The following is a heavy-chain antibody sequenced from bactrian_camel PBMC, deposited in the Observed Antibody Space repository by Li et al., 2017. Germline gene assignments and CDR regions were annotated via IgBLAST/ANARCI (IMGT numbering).Heavy chain of an antibody. Sequence: HVQLVESGGGSVQAGGSLRLSCAASGYTYNRNCMAWFRQAPGKEREGVARIATGSGNTYYADSVKGRFTISQDNAKNTVYLQMNSLKPEDTATYYCAAEKEGGWGGGGGGGWGYRENYWGRGTQDTVS. D-gene: IGHD5*01. CDR3: AAEKEGGWGGGGGGGWGYRENY. J-gene: IGHJ4*01. V-gene: IGHV3S1*01. CDR1: GYTYNRNC. CDR2: IATGSGNT.